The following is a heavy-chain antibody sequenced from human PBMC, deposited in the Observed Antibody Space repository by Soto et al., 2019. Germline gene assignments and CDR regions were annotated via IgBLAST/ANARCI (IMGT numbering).Heavy chain of an antibody. J-gene: IGHJ3*02. V-gene: IGHV1-18*01. D-gene: IGHD2-2*03. Sequence: ASVKVSCKASGYTFTSYGISWVRQAPGQGLEWMGWISAYNGNTNYAQKLQGRVTMTTDTSTSPAYMELRSLRSDDTAVYYCARDLLDIVVVPAASSAFDIWGQGTMVTVSS. CDR3: ARDLLDIVVVPAASSAFDI. CDR2: ISAYNGNT. CDR1: GYTFTSYG.